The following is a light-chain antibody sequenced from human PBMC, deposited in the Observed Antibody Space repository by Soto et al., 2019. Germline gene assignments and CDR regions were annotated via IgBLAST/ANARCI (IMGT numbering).Light chain of an antibody. J-gene: IGKJ5*01. V-gene: IGKV1-5*01. Sequence: DIQLTQTPSTLSASVGDEVTINCRAIQTISRWLAWYHHTPVRAPKLLIYDASTLESGVPSRLSGSGFGTEFTLTISSLQTEDFATYYCQQYNTYPITFGQGTRLEIK. CDR2: DAS. CDR3: QQYNTYPIT. CDR1: QTISRW.